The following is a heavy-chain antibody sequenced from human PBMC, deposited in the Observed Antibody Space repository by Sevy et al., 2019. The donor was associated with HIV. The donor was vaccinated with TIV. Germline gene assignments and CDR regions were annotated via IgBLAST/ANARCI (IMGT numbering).Heavy chain of an antibody. CDR3: AKGGFTMVRGVFDY. Sequence: GGSPRLSCAASGFSFSSYAMSWVRQTPGKGLEWVSAISGSGGSTYYADSVKGRFTISRDNSKNTLYLQMNSLRAEDTAVYYCAKGGFTMVRGVFDYWGQGTLVTVSS. CDR1: GFSFSSYA. D-gene: IGHD3-10*01. CDR2: ISGSGGST. J-gene: IGHJ4*02. V-gene: IGHV3-23*01.